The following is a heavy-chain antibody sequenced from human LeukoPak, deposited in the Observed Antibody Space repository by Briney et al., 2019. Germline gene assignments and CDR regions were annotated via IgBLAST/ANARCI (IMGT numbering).Heavy chain of an antibody. J-gene: IGHJ6*02. CDR1: GFIFSTNW. Sequence: PGGSLRLSCAASGFIFSTNWMSWVRQAPGKGLEWVASINPDGSGKLYVDSVKGRFTISRDSSKNTLYLQMNSLRAEDTAVYYCAKVSGGGLYYDGMDVWGQGTTVTVSS. CDR3: AKVSGGGLYYDGMDV. D-gene: IGHD1-14*01. V-gene: IGHV3-7*03. CDR2: INPDGSGK.